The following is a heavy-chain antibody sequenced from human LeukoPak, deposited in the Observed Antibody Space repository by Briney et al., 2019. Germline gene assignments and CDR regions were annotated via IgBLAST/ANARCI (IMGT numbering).Heavy chain of an antibody. D-gene: IGHD3-10*01. V-gene: IGHV4-59*01. CDR2: IYYSGST. Sequence: SETLSLTCTVSGGSISNYYWSWIRQPVGKGLEWIGYIYYSGSTNYNPSLKSRVTISVDTSKNQFSLKLSSVTAADTAVYYCARGHDYYGSGSYYYFDYWGQGTLVTVSS. CDR3: ARGHDYYGSGSYYYFDY. J-gene: IGHJ4*02. CDR1: GGSISNYY.